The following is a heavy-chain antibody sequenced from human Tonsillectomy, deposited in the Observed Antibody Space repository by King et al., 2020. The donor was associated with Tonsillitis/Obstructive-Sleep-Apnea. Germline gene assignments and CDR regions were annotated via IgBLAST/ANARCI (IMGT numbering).Heavy chain of an antibody. CDR1: GGTFSNYN. J-gene: IGHJ4*02. V-gene: IGHV1-69*12. CDR3: ATSPANIVVVPTTLHFDY. D-gene: IGHD2-2*01. CDR2: IIPIFGTT. Sequence: QLVQSGAEVKKPGSSVRVSCRASGGTFSNYNINWVRQAPGQGLQWMGGIIPIFGTTDYAQKFQGRVTITADDSTSTAYMDLSSLRSEDTAVYYCATSPANIVVVPTTLHFDYWGQGTLVTVSS.